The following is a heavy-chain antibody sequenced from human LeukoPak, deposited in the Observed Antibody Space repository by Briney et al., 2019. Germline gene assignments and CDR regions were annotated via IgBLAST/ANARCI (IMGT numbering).Heavy chain of an antibody. CDR1: GGSISSYY. V-gene: IGHV4-4*09. CDR3: ARLIPGQLRNYMDV. D-gene: IGHD2-2*01. CDR2: IYTSGTT. J-gene: IGHJ6*03. Sequence: SETLSLTCTVSGGSISSYYWSWIRQPPGKGLEWIGYIYTSGTTNYNPSLKSRVTISVDTSKNQFSLKLSSVTAADTAVYYCARLIPGQLRNYMDVWGKGTTVTVSS.